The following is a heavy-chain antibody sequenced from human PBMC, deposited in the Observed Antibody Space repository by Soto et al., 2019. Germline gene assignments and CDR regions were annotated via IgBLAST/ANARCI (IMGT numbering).Heavy chain of an antibody. CDR1: GFTFSSYA. CDR3: ARDRGSSSGAYYFDY. J-gene: IGHJ4*02. V-gene: IGHV3-30-3*01. Sequence: QVQLVESGGGVVQPGRSLRLSCAASGFTFSSYAMHWVRQAPGKGLEWVAVISYDGSNKYYADSVKGRFTISRDNSKNTLYLQMNSLRAEDTAMYYCARDRGSSSGAYYFDYWGQGTLVTVSS. CDR2: ISYDGSNK. D-gene: IGHD6-6*01.